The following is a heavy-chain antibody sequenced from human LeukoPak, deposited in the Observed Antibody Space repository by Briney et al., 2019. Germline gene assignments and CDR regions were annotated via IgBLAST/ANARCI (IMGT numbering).Heavy chain of an antibody. Sequence: ASVKFSCKASGYTFTSYGISWVRQAPGQGLEWMGWISAYNGNTNYAQKLQGRVTMTTDTSTSTAYMELRSLRSDDTAVYYCARVDTIFGVVMNPELYWGQGTLVTVSS. CDR3: ARVDTIFGVVMNPELY. CDR1: GYTFTSYG. CDR2: ISAYNGNT. J-gene: IGHJ4*02. V-gene: IGHV1-18*01. D-gene: IGHD3-3*01.